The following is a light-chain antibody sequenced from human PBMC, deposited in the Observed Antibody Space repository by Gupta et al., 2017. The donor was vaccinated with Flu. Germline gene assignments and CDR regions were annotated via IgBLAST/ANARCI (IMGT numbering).Light chain of an antibody. V-gene: IGKV3-11*01. Sequence: EIVLTQSPATLSLSPGESATLSCRASRSVSSYLAWYQQKPGQAPRLLIFDASNRATGIPARFSGGGSATDFTLTISSLEPEDFAVYYCQQRSNWPLTFGGGTKVEIK. CDR2: DAS. CDR3: QQRSNWPLT. J-gene: IGKJ4*01. CDR1: RSVSSY.